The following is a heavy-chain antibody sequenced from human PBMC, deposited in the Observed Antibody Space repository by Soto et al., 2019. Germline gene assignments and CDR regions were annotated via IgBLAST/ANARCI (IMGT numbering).Heavy chain of an antibody. Sequence: ASVKVSCKASGYTFTSYAMHWVRQAPGQRLEWMGWINAGNGNTKYSQKFQGRVTITRDTSTSTAYMELSSLRSDDTAVYYCAREIRYSSSRSWFDPWGQGTLVTVSS. D-gene: IGHD6-13*01. J-gene: IGHJ5*02. V-gene: IGHV1-3*01. CDR3: AREIRYSSSRSWFDP. CDR1: GYTFTSYA. CDR2: INAGNGNT.